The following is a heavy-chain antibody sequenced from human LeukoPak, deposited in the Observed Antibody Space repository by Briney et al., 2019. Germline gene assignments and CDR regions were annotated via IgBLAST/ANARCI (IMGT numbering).Heavy chain of an antibody. Sequence: ASVKVSCKSSGGTFSSYAVSWVRQAPGQGLEWTGGIIPIFGTANYVQKFQGRVTISADKSTSTAYMGLSRLRSEDTAVYYCARVNCSSTSCYAPGDYWGQGTLVTVSS. J-gene: IGHJ4*02. CDR1: GGTFSSYA. D-gene: IGHD2-2*01. CDR2: IIPIFGTA. CDR3: ARVNCSSTSCYAPGDY. V-gene: IGHV1-69*06.